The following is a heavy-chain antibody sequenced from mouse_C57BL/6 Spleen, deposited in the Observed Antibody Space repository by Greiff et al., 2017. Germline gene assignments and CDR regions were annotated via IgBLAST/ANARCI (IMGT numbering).Heavy chain of an antibody. CDR2: IHPSDSDT. CDR1: GYTFTSYW. J-gene: IGHJ4*01. D-gene: IGHD1-1*01. Sequence: QVHVKQPGAELVKPGASVKVSCKASGYTFTSYWMHWVKQRPGQGLEWIGRIHPSDSDTNYNQKFKGKATLTVDKSSSTASMQLSSLTSEDSAVYYGAIIYSRGAMDYWGQGTSVTVSS. CDR3: AIIYSRGAMDY. V-gene: IGHV1-74*01.